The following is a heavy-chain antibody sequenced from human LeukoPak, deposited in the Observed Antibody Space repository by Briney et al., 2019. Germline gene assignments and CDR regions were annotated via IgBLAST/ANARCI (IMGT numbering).Heavy chain of an antibody. CDR3: ARSSGSYRPFDS. D-gene: IGHD3-22*01. CDR1: GFTFSSFE. CDR2: ISHTFDI. V-gene: IGHV3-48*03. J-gene: IGHJ4*02. Sequence: GGSLRLSCAASGFTFSSFEVNWVSQAPGKWMEWISHISHTFDIKYADSVKGRFTISRDNAKNSQYLQMTSLRAQDTGIYYCARSSGSYRPFDSWGQGTLIIVSS.